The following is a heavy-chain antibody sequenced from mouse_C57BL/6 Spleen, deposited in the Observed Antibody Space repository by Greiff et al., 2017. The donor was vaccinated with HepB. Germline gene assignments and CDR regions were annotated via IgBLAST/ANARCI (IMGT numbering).Heavy chain of an antibody. CDR1: GYTFTSYW. CDR2: INPSNGGT. D-gene: IGHD1-1*01. Sequence: VQLQQPGTELVKPGASVKLSCKASGYTFTSYWMHWVKQSPGQGLEWIGNINPSNGGTNYNEKFKSKATLTVDKSSSTAYMQLSSLTSEDSAVYYCARSGGTTVVALSYWYFDVWGTGTTVTVSS. J-gene: IGHJ1*03. V-gene: IGHV1-53*01. CDR3: ARSGGTTVVALSYWYFDV.